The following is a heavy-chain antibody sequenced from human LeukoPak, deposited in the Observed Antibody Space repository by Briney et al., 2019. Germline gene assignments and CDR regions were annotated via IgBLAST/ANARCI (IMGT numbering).Heavy chain of an antibody. CDR1: GGSISSYY. D-gene: IGHD4-23*01. CDR3: ARYYGGIAFDI. J-gene: IGHJ3*02. Sequence: SETLSLTCTVSGGSISSYYWSWIRQPPGKGLEWIGCIYYSGSTNYNPSLKSRVTISVDTSKNQFSLKLSSVTAADTAVYYCARYYGGIAFDIWGQGTMVTVSS. CDR2: IYYSGST. V-gene: IGHV4-59*01.